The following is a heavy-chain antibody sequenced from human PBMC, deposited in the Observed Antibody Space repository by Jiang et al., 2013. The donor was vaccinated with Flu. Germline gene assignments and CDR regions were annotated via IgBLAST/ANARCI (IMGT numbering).Heavy chain of an antibody. CDR1: GGSFSGYY. CDR3: ARGFESDSSGYYPRY. Sequence: LLKPSETLSLTCAVYGGSFSGYYWSWIRQPPGKGLEWIGEINHSGSTNYNPSLKSRVTISVDTSKNQFSLKLSSVTAADTAVYYCARGFESDSSGYYPRYWGQGTL. V-gene: IGHV4-34*01. CDR2: INHSGST. J-gene: IGHJ4*02. D-gene: IGHD3-22*01.